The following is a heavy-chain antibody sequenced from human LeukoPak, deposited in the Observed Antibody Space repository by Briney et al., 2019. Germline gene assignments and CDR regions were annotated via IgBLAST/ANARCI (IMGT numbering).Heavy chain of an antibody. D-gene: IGHD2-15*01. CDR2: IQDDESNK. CDR3: AKQMVERPHYYYMDV. J-gene: IGHJ6*03. CDR1: GFICSSFG. Sequence: GGSLRLSCAASGFICSSFGMHWVRQAPGKGLEWVAFIQDDESNKFYADSVKGRFTISRDNSKNTLFLQMNSLRPEDTALYYCAKQMVERPHYYYMDVWGKGTTVTVSS. V-gene: IGHV3-30*02.